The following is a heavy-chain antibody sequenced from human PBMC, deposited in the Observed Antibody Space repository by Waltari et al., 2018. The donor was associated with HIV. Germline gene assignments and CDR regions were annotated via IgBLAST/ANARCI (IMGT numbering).Heavy chain of an antibody. D-gene: IGHD3-10*01. J-gene: IGHJ4*02. CDR3: VTSAYGANSWIDY. CDR1: GYSFTTNW. Sequence: DVQLVQSGAEIKKPGESIKISCKGSGYSFTTNWIGWVRQMPGKGLDWMAIIYPDDSDTRYNPSFRGQVTISVDRSISTAHLSWRRLKTSDTGIYYCVTSAYGANSWIDYWGQGTPVTVSS. V-gene: IGHV5-51*01. CDR2: IYPDDSDT.